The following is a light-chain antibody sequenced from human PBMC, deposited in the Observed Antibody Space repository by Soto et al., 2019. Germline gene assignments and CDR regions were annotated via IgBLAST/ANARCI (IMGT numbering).Light chain of an antibody. Sequence: EIVLTQSPGTLSLSPGERATLSCRASQSVNSRFLAWYQQKPGQAPRVVIYGTSNRAAGIPDRFSGSGSGTDFTLTISRVEPEDFAVYYCQQYDILPWTFGQGTKVEIK. J-gene: IGKJ1*01. CDR2: GTS. CDR3: QQYDILPWT. CDR1: QSVNSRF. V-gene: IGKV3-20*01.